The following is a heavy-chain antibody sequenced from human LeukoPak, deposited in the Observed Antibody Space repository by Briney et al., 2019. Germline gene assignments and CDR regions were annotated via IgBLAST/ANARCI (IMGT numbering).Heavy chain of an antibody. CDR1: GGSISSYY. Sequence: SETLSLTCTVSGGSISSYYWSWIRQPPGKGLEWIGYIYYSGSTSYNPSLKSRVTISVDTSKNQFSLKLSSVTAADTAVYYCARVTEYCSSTSCLFDPWGQGTLVTVSS. V-gene: IGHV4-59*01. CDR2: IYYSGST. J-gene: IGHJ5*02. CDR3: ARVTEYCSSTSCLFDP. D-gene: IGHD2-2*01.